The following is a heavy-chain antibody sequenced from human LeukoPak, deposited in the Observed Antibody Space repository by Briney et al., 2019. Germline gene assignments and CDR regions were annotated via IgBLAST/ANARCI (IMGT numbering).Heavy chain of an antibody. Sequence: ASVKVSCKVSGYPLTKVSIHWVRQAPGKGHEWMGGFDPEHGQTIYAQNFQSRVTMTEDTFTDRAYMESSSLRSDDTAVYYCATGVIRNDLFDIWGQGTVVTVSS. CDR2: FDPEHGQT. D-gene: IGHD3-16*01. CDR3: ATGVIRNDLFDI. J-gene: IGHJ3*02. CDR1: GYPLTKVS. V-gene: IGHV1-24*01.